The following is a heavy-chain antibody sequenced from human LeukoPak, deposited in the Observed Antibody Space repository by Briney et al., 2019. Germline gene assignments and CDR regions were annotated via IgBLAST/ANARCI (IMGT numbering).Heavy chain of an antibody. CDR3: AKDPGGGYNEYYFDY. CDR2: ISWNSGSI. V-gene: IGHV3-9*01. CDR1: GFTFDDYA. Sequence: PGRSLRLSCAASGFTFDDYAMHWVRQAPGKGLEWVSGISWNSGSIGYADSVKGRFTISRDNAKNSLYLQMNSLRAEDTALYYCAKDPGGGYNEYYFDYWGQGTLVTVSS. D-gene: IGHD5-12*01. J-gene: IGHJ4*02.